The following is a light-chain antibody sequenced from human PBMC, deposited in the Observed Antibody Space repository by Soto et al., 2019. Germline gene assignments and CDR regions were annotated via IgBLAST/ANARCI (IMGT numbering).Light chain of an antibody. CDR2: GAS. V-gene: IGKV3-15*01. J-gene: IGKJ2*01. CDR3: QQFNDWPRT. CDR1: QSVGSN. Sequence: EIVMTQSPGTLSVSPGERATLSCRASQSVGSNLAWYQQKPGQAPRLLIYGASTRASGIPARFSGSGSGTEFTLTISSLQSEDFAVYYCQQFNDWPRTFGLGTQLEI.